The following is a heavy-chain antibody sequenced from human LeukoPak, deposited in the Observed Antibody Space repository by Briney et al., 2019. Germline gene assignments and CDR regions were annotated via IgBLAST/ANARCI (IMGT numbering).Heavy chain of an antibody. D-gene: IGHD4-23*01. Sequence: SETLSLTCTVSGGSISSGGYYWSWIRQHPGNGLEWIGYIYYSGSTYYNPSLKSRVTISVDTSKNQFSLKLSSVTAADTAVYYCARGDYDGDDYWGQGTLVTVSS. CDR3: ARGDYDGDDY. V-gene: IGHV4-31*03. CDR2: IYYSGST. CDR1: GGSISSGGYY. J-gene: IGHJ4*02.